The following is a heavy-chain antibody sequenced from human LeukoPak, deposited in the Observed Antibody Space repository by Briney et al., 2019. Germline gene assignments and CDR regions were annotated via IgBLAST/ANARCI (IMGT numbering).Heavy chain of an antibody. Sequence: SETLSLTCTVSGGSISSGGYYWSWIRQHPGKGLEWIGYIYYSGSTYYNPSLKSRVTISVDTSKNQFSLKLSSVTAADTAVYYCARAGGWYWVDAFDIWGQGTMVTVSS. CDR1: GGSISSGGYY. D-gene: IGHD6-19*01. J-gene: IGHJ3*02. V-gene: IGHV4-31*03. CDR2: IYYSGST. CDR3: ARAGGWYWVDAFDI.